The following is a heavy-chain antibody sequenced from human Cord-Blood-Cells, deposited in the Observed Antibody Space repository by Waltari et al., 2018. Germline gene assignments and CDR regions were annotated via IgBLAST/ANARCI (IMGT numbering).Heavy chain of an antibody. CDR2: ITPSMGGT. Sequence: QVQLLQSGAEVKKPGASVKVSCKASGYPFTGYYMHWVRQAPGQGLERMGWITPSMGGTNYAQKFQGRVTMTRDTSISTAYMELSRLRSDDTAVYYCARDDTMVRGVPDYWSQGTLVTVSS. CDR1: GYPFTGYY. V-gene: IGHV1-2*02. D-gene: IGHD3-10*01. J-gene: IGHJ4*02. CDR3: ARDDTMVRGVPDY.